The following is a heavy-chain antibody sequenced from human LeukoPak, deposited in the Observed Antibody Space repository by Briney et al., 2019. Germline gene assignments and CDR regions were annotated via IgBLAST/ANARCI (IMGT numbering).Heavy chain of an antibody. D-gene: IGHD3-22*01. V-gene: IGHV3-23*01. J-gene: IGHJ4*02. Sequence: PGGSLRLSCAASGFTFSSYAMSWVRQAPGKGLEWVSAISGSGGSTYYADSVKGRFTISRDNSKNTLYLQMNSLRAEDTAVYYCARDRFHYYDSSGYQFDYWGQGTLVTVSS. CDR2: ISGSGGST. CDR3: ARDRFHYYDSSGYQFDY. CDR1: GFTFSSYA.